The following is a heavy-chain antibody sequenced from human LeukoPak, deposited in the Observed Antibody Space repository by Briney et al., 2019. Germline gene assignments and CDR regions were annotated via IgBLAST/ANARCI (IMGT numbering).Heavy chain of an antibody. CDR1: GGSISSSSYY. CDR3: AREWGSSWYVDY. D-gene: IGHD6-13*01. CDR2: IYTSGST. V-gene: IGHV4-61*02. Sequence: SETLSLTCTVSGGSISSSSYYWGWIRQPAGKGLEWIGRIYTSGSTNYNPSLKSRVTMSVDTSKNQFSLKLSSVTAADTAVYYCAREWGSSWYVDYWGQGTLVTVSS. J-gene: IGHJ4*02.